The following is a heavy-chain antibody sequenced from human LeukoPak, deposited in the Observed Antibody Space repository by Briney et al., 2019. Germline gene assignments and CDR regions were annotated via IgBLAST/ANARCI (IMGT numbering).Heavy chain of an antibody. D-gene: IGHD3-10*02. CDR2: INPNSGGT. Sequence: ASVKVSCKASGYTFTGYYMHWVRQAPGQGLEWMGWINPNSGGTNYAQKFQGRVTMTRDTSISTAYMELSRLRSDDTAVYYCARPRRLFGTYDAFDIWGQGTMVTVSS. V-gene: IGHV1-2*02. CDR3: ARPRRLFGTYDAFDI. J-gene: IGHJ3*02. CDR1: GYTFTGYY.